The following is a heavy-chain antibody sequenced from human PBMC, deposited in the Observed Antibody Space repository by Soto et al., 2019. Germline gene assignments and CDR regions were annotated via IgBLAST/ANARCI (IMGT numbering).Heavy chain of an antibody. CDR1: GYTFTSYG. J-gene: IGHJ6*02. D-gene: IGHD3-10*01. CDR2: ISAYNGNT. CDR3: ARVDYYGSGSDGRGSYYGMVV. Sequence: QVQLVQSGAEVKKPGASVKVSCKASGYTFTSYGISWVRQAPGQGLEWMGWISAYNGNTNYAQKPQDRVTMTTDTTTTTAYMELSSPRSDDTAVYYCARVDYYGSGSDGRGSYYGMVVWGQGTTVTVSS. V-gene: IGHV1-18*01.